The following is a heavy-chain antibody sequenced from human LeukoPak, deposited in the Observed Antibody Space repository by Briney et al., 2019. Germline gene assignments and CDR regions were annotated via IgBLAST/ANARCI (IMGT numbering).Heavy chain of an antibody. CDR1: GFTFDNYA. Sequence: PGGSLRLSCAASGFTFDNYAMHWVRQAPGKGLEWVSGINWNSGRVGYADSVKGRFTISRDNAKNSLYLQMNSLRGEDTALYYCAKGAGYEQESRLEYWGQGTLVIVSS. V-gene: IGHV3-9*01. CDR2: INWNSGRV. J-gene: IGHJ4*02. CDR3: AKGAGYEQESRLEY. D-gene: IGHD5-12*01.